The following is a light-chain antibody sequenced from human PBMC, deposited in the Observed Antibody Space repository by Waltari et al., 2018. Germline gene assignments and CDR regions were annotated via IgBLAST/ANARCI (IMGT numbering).Light chain of an antibody. CDR3: QTGGHGTWV. Sequence: QLVLTQSPSASASLGASVKLTCTLDSGHSSNIVAWLQQQPEEGPRYLMKINSDGSHSKGDEIPDRFSGYSSGAERYLTISSVQSEDEADYYCQTGGHGTWVFGGGTKLTVL. J-gene: IGLJ3*02. V-gene: IGLV4-69*01. CDR1: SGHSSNI. CDR2: INSDGSH.